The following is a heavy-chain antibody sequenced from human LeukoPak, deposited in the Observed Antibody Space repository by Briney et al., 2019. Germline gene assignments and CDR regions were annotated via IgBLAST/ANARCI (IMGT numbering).Heavy chain of an antibody. CDR1: GFTFSSYW. V-gene: IGHV3-48*01. CDR3: ARQYYDFWSGYYPTDY. J-gene: IGHJ4*02. D-gene: IGHD3-3*01. CDR2: ISSSSSTI. Sequence: PGGSLRLSCAASGFTFSSYWMNWVRQAPGKGLEWVSYISSSSSTIYYADSVKGRFTISRDNAKNSLYLQMNSLRAEDTAVYYCARQYYDFWSGYYPTDYWGQGTLVTVSS.